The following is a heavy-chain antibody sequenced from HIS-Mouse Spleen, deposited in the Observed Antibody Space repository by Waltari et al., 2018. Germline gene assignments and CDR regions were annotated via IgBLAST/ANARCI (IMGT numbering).Heavy chain of an antibody. CDR2: IYSGGST. D-gene: IGHD7-27*01. CDR1: GFTVSSNY. Sequence: GLVQPGGSLRLSGAASGFTVSSNYMSWVRQAPGKGLEWVSVIYSGGSTYYADSVKGRFTISRDNSKNTLYLQLNSLRAEDTAVYYCARSNWYFDYWGQGTLVTVSS. V-gene: IGHV3-66*01. CDR3: ARSNWYFDY. J-gene: IGHJ4*02.